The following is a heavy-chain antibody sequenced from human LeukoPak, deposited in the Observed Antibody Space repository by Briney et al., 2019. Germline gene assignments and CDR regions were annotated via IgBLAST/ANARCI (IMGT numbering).Heavy chain of an antibody. Sequence: RPSETLSLTCTVSGGSISNSNYYWGWIRQPPGKGLAWIGGAYYSGTTYYSPSLKSRVTISVDTSRNHFSLNLNSVTAADTAVYYCARHSSSAWYYYFDYWGQGSFVTVSS. V-gene: IGHV4-39*01. CDR2: AYYSGTT. D-gene: IGHD6-19*01. J-gene: IGHJ4*02. CDR3: ARHSSSAWYYYFDY. CDR1: GGSISNSNYY.